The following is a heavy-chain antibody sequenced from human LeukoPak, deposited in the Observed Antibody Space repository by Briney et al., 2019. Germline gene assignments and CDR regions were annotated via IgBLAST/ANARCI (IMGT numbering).Heavy chain of an antibody. Sequence: GCALRLSCAPSGFSFSSYGMHGVRQAPRKGLERVAFIRYDGSNKYYADSVKGRFTISRDNSKNTLYLQMNSLRAEDTAVYYCAKDGASGWFGEGYFDYWGQGTLVTVSS. CDR2: IRYDGSNK. V-gene: IGHV3-30*02. J-gene: IGHJ4*02. CDR1: GFSFSSYG. D-gene: IGHD3-10*01. CDR3: AKDGASGWFGEGYFDY.